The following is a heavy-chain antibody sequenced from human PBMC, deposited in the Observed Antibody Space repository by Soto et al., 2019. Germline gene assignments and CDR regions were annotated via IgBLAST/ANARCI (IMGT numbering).Heavy chain of an antibody. J-gene: IGHJ5*02. CDR1: GGSISTSSSY. Sequence: PSETLSLTCTVSGGSISTSSSYWGWIRQPPGKGLEWLGNIYSNGNTYYNPSLKSRVTISVDTSKNQFSLKLSSVTAADTAVYYCARHKWFGELYEYNWFDPWGQGTLVTVSS. D-gene: IGHD3-10*01. CDR3: ARHKWFGELYEYNWFDP. CDR2: IYSNGNT. V-gene: IGHV4-39*01.